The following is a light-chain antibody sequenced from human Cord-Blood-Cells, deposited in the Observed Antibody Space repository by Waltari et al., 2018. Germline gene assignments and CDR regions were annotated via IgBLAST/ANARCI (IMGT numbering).Light chain of an antibody. CDR3: SSYTSSSTLVV. CDR1: TSDVGGYNY. CDR2: DVS. V-gene: IGLV2-14*01. Sequence: QSALTQPAPVSGSPGQSITISCTGTTSDVGGYNYVSWYQQHPGKAPKLILYDVSNRPSGVSNRFSGSKSGNTASLTISGLQAEDEADYYCSSYTSSSTLVVFGGGTKLTVL. J-gene: IGLJ2*01.